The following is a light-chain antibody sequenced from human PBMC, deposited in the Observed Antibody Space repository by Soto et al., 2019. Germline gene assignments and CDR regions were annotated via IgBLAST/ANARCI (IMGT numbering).Light chain of an antibody. CDR1: QSVSSSY. Sequence: EIVLTQSPGTLSFSPLERSTLSCRASQSVSSSYLAWYQQKPGQAPRLLIYGASSRATGTPDRFSGSGSGTDFTLTISRLEPEDFAVYYCQQYGSSPETFGQGTKVDIK. CDR2: GAS. V-gene: IGKV3-20*01. CDR3: QQYGSSPET. J-gene: IGKJ1*01.